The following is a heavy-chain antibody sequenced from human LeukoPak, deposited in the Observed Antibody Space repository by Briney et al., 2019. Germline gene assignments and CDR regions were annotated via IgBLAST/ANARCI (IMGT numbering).Heavy chain of an antibody. D-gene: IGHD3-22*01. CDR2: IKQDGSEK. Sequence: GGSLRLSCAASGFTFSSYWMSWVRQAPGKGLEWVANIKQDGSEKYYVDSVKGRFTISRDNSKNTLYLQMNSLRAEDTAVYYCAKQSITMIVVGYFDYWGQGTLVTVSS. CDR1: GFTFSSYW. V-gene: IGHV3-7*01. J-gene: IGHJ4*02. CDR3: AKQSITMIVVGYFDY.